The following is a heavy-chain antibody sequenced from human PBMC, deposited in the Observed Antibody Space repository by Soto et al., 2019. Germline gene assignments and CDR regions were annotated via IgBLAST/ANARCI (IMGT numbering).Heavy chain of an antibody. D-gene: IGHD6-13*01. V-gene: IGHV5-51*01. J-gene: IGHJ5*02. CDR2: IYPGDSDT. CDR3: ARHPFIYGYSSSRGWFDP. Sequence: EVQLVQSGAEVKKPGESLKISCKGSGYSFTSYWIGWVRQMPGKGLEWMGIIYPGDSDTRYSPSFQGQVTISADKSISTAYLQWSSLKAADTAMYYCARHPFIYGYSSSRGWFDPWGQGTLVTVSS. CDR1: GYSFTSYW.